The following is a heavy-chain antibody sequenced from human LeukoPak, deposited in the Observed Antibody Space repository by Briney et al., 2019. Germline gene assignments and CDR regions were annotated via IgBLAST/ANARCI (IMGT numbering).Heavy chain of an antibody. J-gene: IGHJ4*02. D-gene: IGHD3-22*01. CDR3: AKDLTMIVVAIFDY. Sequence: GGSLRLSCAASGCTFSSYAMSWVRQAPGKGLEWVSAISGSGGSTYYADSVKGRFTISRDNSKNTLYLQMNSLRAEDTAVYYCAKDLTMIVVAIFDYWGQGTLVTVSS. CDR2: ISGSGGST. V-gene: IGHV3-23*01. CDR1: GCTFSSYA.